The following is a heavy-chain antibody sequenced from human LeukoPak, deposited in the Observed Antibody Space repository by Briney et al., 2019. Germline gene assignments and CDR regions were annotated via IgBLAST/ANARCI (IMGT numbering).Heavy chain of an antibody. Sequence: ASVKVSCKASGGTFTGYYMHWVRQAPGQGLEWMGRINPNSGGTNYAQKFQGRVTMTRDTSISTAYMELSRLRSDDTAVYYCARAGGGRYYYDSARYWGQGTLVTVSS. D-gene: IGHD3-22*01. CDR2: INPNSGGT. V-gene: IGHV1-2*06. CDR1: GGTFTGYY. J-gene: IGHJ4*02. CDR3: ARAGGGRYYYDSARY.